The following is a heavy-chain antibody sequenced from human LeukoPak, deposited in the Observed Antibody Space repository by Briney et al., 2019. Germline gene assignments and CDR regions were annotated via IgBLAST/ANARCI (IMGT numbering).Heavy chain of an antibody. CDR3: VTDTNRLSGY. Sequence: TGGSLRLSCAASGFTFSSYWISWVRQAPGKGREWVANINQVGREKYYVDSGKGRFTIYRDNAKNSVYLKMDRLRDEDTAVYYCVTDTNRLSGYWGQGTLVTVSS. V-gene: IGHV3-7*01. CDR1: GFTFSSYW. J-gene: IGHJ4*02. CDR2: INQVGREK. D-gene: IGHD1-14*01.